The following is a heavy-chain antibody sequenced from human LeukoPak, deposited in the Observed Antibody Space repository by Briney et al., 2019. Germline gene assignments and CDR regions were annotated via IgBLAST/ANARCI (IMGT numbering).Heavy chain of an antibody. CDR3: AGVLPVASRDY. D-gene: IGHD2-2*01. CDR2: IKQDGSDK. CDR1: GFTFGTYW. J-gene: IGHJ4*02. Sequence: PGGSLRLSCAASGFTFGTYWMSWVRQAPGKGLEWVANIKQDGSDKFYVDSVKGRFTISRDNAKNSMYLQMNSLRAEDTAIYYCAGVLPVASRDYWGQGTLVTVSS. V-gene: IGHV3-7*01.